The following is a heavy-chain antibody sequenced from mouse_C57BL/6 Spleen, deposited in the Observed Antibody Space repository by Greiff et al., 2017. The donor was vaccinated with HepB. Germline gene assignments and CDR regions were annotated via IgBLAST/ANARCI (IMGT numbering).Heavy chain of an antibody. Sequence: QVQLKQSGPELVKPGASVKISCKASGYAFSSSWMNWVKQRPGKGLEWIGRIYPGDGDTNYNGKFKGKATLTADKSSSTAYMQLSSLTSEDSAVYFCARARVYYYGSSYGWFAYWGQGTLVTVSA. CDR2: IYPGDGDT. D-gene: IGHD1-1*01. CDR1: GYAFSSSW. V-gene: IGHV1-82*01. CDR3: ARARVYYYGSSYGWFAY. J-gene: IGHJ3*01.